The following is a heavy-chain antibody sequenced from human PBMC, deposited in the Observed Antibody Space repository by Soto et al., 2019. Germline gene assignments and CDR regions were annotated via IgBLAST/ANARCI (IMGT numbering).Heavy chain of an antibody. CDR3: SRCDYHSSDQPPEFDY. D-gene: IGHD3-22*01. V-gene: IGHV2-26*01. Sequence: QVTLKESGPVLVRPTETLTLPCTVSGFSLSNGRMTVSWIRQPPGKALEWLAHIFSNDEKSYSTSMKNRLAISKDTSKGQVVLTMTNMDPVDTATYYCSRCDYHSSDQPPEFDYWGQGTLVTVSS. CDR2: IFSNDEK. CDR1: GFSLSNGRMT. J-gene: IGHJ4*02.